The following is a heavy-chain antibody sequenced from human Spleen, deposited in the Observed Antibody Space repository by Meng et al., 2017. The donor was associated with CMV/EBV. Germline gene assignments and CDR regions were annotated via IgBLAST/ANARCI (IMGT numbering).Heavy chain of an antibody. CDR1: GFTFRNYW. CDR3: VGGNYLDSFDI. V-gene: IGHV3-23*01. CDR2: ISWDGGST. Sequence: GESLKISCAASGFTFRNYWMSWVRQAPGKGLEWVSLISWDGGSTYYADSVKGRFTISRDNSKNTLYLQMNSLRAEDTAVYYCVGGNYLDSFDIWGRGTLVTVSS. D-gene: IGHD1-26*01. J-gene: IGHJ3*02.